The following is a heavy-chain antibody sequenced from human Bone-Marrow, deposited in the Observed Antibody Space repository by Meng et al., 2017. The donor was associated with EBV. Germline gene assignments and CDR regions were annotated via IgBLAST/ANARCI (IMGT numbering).Heavy chain of an antibody. CDR2: IYWDEDK. CDR1: GFSLSTSWVG. CDR3: AHRRVGASFFDY. D-gene: IGHD1-26*01. V-gene: IGHV2-5*02. Sequence: HNASERSGPTLVQTTQPLTLTCTLSGFSLSTSWVGVGWIRQPPGKAPGWLALIYWDEDKRYSPPLKSMLTITKDTSKNQVVLRMTNMDPVDTATYYCAHRRVGASFFDYWGQGTLVTVSS. J-gene: IGHJ4*02.